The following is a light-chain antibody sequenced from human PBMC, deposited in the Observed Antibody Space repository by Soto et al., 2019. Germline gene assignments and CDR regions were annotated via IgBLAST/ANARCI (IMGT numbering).Light chain of an antibody. CDR2: GAS. V-gene: IGKV3-15*01. CDR3: QQYNTWLWT. J-gene: IGKJ1*01. Sequence: EVVMTQSPATLSVSPGERATLSCRASQSVNANLAWYQQKPGQAPRLLIHGASNRATGIPARFSGSGFGTEFIGTISRLQSEDFGVYYCQQYNTWLWTFGQVTNVEI. CDR1: QSVNAN.